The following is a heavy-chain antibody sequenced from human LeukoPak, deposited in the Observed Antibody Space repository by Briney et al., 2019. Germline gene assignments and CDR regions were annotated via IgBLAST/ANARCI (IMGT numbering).Heavy chain of an antibody. CDR1: GFTFSIYE. CDR3: ASPVGGAASFDY. D-gene: IGHD3-16*01. V-gene: IGHV3-48*03. CDR2: ISDSSNTI. Sequence: GGSLRLSCAASGFTFSIYEMNWVRQAPGKGLEWVSYISDSSNTIYYADSVKGRFTISRDNAKNSLYLQMNSLRAEDTAVYYCASPVGGAASFDYWGQGTLVTVSS. J-gene: IGHJ4*02.